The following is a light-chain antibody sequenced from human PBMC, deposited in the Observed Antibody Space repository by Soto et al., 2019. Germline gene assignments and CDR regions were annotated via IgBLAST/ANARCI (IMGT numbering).Light chain of an antibody. CDR1: SSDVGSYNL. CDR3: CSYAGSKTWV. V-gene: IGLV2-23*02. Sequence: QSALTQPASVSGSPGQSITISCTGTSSDVGSYNLVSWYQQHPGKAPKLMIYEVSKRPSGVSNRFSGSKSGNTASLTISGLQAEDEAEYYCCSYAGSKTWVFGGGTKLTVL. CDR2: EVS. J-gene: IGLJ3*02.